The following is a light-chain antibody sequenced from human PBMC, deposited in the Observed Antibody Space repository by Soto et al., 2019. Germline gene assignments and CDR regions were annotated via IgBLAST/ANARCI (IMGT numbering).Light chain of an antibody. CDR2: KAS. CDR3: QQANSFPLT. V-gene: IGKV1-5*03. J-gene: IGKJ4*01. CDR1: QTINNL. Sequence: IHMTHAPSTLSASVLYRVIITFLASQTINNLMAWYQQKPGQAPKLLIYKASNLETGVPSRFSGSGSGTEFTLTISSLQPDDFATYYCQQANSFPLTFGGGTKVDIK.